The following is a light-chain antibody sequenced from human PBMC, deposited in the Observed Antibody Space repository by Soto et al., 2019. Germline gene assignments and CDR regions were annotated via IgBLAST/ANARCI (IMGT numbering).Light chain of an antibody. CDR3: QQYYNYPRT. Sequence: AIRRTQSPSSLSASTGDRVTITCRASQGISSYLAWYQKKPGKAPKLLIYAASTLQSGVPSRFSGSGSGTDFTLTFSCLQSEDFATYDCQQYYNYPRTFGQGTKVDIK. V-gene: IGKV1-8*01. CDR2: AAS. J-gene: IGKJ1*01. CDR1: QGISSY.